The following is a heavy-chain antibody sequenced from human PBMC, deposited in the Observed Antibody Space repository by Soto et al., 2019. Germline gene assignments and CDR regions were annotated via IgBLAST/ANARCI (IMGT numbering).Heavy chain of an antibody. D-gene: IGHD3-16*02. J-gene: IGHJ6*02. CDR1: GYSFTNYW. V-gene: IGHV5-51*01. Sequence: PGESLKISCKASGYSFTNYWIGGGRQMPGKGLDWMGLVYPFDSDTRYSPSFQGQVTISADKSSSTAYVQWSSLQASDTAIYYCASLRLYDYVSGSRRSPSPPCALDVWGQGTSVT. CDR3: ASLRLYDYVSGSRRSPSPPCALDV. CDR2: VYPFDSDT.